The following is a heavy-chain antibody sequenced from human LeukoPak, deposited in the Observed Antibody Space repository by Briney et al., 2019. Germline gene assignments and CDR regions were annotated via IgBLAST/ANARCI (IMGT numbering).Heavy chain of an antibody. CDR2: FYTCGST. D-gene: IGHD5-18*01. CDR3: AKGDTD. V-gene: IGHV4-4*07. CDR1: GGSINDYY. Sequence: SETLSLTCTISGGSINDYYWSWFRQPAGKGLEWNGRFYTCGSTYYHPSLKSRVPMSVDTSRNQFSLKVTSVTAADTAIYYCAKGDTDWGQGTLVTVSS. J-gene: IGHJ4*02.